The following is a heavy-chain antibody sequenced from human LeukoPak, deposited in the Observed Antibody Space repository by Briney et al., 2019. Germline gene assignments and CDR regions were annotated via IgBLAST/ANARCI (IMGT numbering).Heavy chain of an antibody. CDR2: IADAGT. Sequence: PGGSLRLSCAASGFTFNDFAMTWVRQAPGKGLEWVSTIADAGTYYADSVKGRFITSRDNSKNMLYLQLNSLRADDTAMYYCARNLGPFDVRGHGTMVTVSS. V-gene: IGHV3-23*01. J-gene: IGHJ3*01. D-gene: IGHD3-16*01. CDR1: GFTFNDFA. CDR3: ARNLGPFDV.